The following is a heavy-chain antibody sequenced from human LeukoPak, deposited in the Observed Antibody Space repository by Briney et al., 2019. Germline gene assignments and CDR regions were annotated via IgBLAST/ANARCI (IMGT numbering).Heavy chain of an antibody. V-gene: IGHV3-23*01. CDR3: AKRDWYCSSTSCFYYYYMDV. D-gene: IGHD2-2*01. CDR2: INGSGGST. CDR1: GLTFSSYP. J-gene: IGHJ6*03. Sequence: GVSVTLSCAASGLTFSSYPMIWLRQAPGKGREWVSDINGSGGSTYYADSVKGRFTISRDNSKNTLYLQMNSLRAENTAVYYCAKRDWYCSSTSCFYYYYMDVWGKGTTVTVSS.